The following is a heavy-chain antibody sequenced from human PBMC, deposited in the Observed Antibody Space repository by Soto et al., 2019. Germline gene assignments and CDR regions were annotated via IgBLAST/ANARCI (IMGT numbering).Heavy chain of an antibody. D-gene: IGHD6-13*01. CDR3: ARESRSWYGSIWDY. J-gene: IGHJ4*02. CDR1: GGSISSGGYS. V-gene: IGHV4-30-2*01. CDR2: IYFSGGT. Sequence: TSETLSLTCAVSGGSISSGGYSWSWIRQPPGKGLEWIGYIYFSGGTNYNPSLKSRVTISVDTSKNQFSLKLSSVTAADTAVYYCARESRSWYGSIWDYWGQGTLVTVSS.